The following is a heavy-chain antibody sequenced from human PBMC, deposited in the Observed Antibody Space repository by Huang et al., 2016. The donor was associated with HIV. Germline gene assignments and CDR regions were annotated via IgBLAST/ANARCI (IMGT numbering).Heavy chain of an antibody. CDR2: SNHSGST. J-gene: IGHJ4*02. Sequence: QVQLQQWGAGVLKPSETLSLTCAVYGGSFSGYYWSWIRQSPGKGLEWIGESNHSGSTNDNPSLKSRVTMSVDTSKNQFSLKLSSVTAADTAVYYCASLFFDYWGQGILVTVSS. CDR1: GGSFSGYY. CDR3: ASLFFDY. V-gene: IGHV4-34*01.